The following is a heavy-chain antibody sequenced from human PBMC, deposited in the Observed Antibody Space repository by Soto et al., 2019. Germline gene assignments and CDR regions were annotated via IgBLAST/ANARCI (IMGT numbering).Heavy chain of an antibody. D-gene: IGHD6-6*01. CDR1: GFTFSSYG. CDR2: IWYDGSNK. V-gene: IGHV3-33*01. J-gene: IGHJ3*02. CDR3: ARGRTPQTARRVDNDAFDI. Sequence: QVQLVESGGGVVQPGRSLRLSCAASGFTFSSYGMHWVRQAPGKGLEWVAVIWYDGSNKYYADSVKGRFTISRDNSKNTLYVHMNSLRAEDTAVYYCARGRTPQTARRVDNDAFDIWGQGTMVTVSS.